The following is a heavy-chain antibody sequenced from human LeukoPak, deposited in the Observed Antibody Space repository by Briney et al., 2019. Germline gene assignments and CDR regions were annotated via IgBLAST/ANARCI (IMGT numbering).Heavy chain of an antibody. D-gene: IGHD3-10*01. J-gene: IGHJ3*02. CDR1: GFTFSKNW. CDR3: AGEKGIMVREMALDI. V-gene: IGHV3-7*03. CDR2: IKEDGSEK. Sequence: GGSLRLSCAASGFTFSKNWMSWVRQAPGQGLEWVAKIKEDGSEKYYVDSVKGRFSISRDNTKKSVDLQMNSLRAEDTAVYYCAGEKGIMVREMALDIWGQGTMVTVSS.